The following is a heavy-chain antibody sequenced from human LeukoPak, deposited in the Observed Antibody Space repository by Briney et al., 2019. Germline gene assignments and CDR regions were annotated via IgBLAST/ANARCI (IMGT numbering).Heavy chain of an antibody. CDR3: ARVGRRRQNDAFDI. J-gene: IGHJ3*02. Sequence: GGSLRLSCAASGFTFSSYSMNWVRQAPGKGLEWVSSISSSSSYIYYADSVKGRFTISRDNAKNSLYLQMNSLRAEDTAVYYCARVGRRRQNDAFDIWGQGTMVTVSS. V-gene: IGHV3-21*04. CDR1: GFTFSSYS. CDR2: ISSSSSYI.